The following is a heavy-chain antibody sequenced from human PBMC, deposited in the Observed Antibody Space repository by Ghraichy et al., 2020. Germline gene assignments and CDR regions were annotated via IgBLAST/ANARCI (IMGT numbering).Heavy chain of an antibody. CDR1: GVTFSNSV. V-gene: IGHV1-69*10. D-gene: IGHD6-13*01. Sequence: SVKVSCKASGVTFSNSVMSWVRHAPGQGLEWMGGIIFGIANYAQNFQGRVTIGADTSTNTVYMELSSLRSQDTARYYCARGVPAAAGTHFFDYWGQGTLVTVSS. J-gene: IGHJ4*02. CDR2: IIFGIA. CDR3: ARGVPAAAGTHFFDY.